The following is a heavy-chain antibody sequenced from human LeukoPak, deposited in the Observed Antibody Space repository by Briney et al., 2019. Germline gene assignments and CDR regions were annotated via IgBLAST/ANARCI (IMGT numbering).Heavy chain of an antibody. CDR2: ISGSGGST. D-gene: IGHD1-1*01. CDR1: GFTFSSYA. Sequence: GGSLRLSCAASGFTFSSYAMSWVRQAPGKGLEWDSAISGSGGSTYYADSVKGRFTISRDNSKNTLYLQMNSLRAEDTAVYYCAKLLGALERYFDYWGQGTLVTVSS. J-gene: IGHJ4*02. CDR3: AKLLGALERYFDY. V-gene: IGHV3-23*01.